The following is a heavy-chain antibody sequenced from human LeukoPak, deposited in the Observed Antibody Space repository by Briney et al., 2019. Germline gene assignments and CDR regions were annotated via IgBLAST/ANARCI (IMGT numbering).Heavy chain of an antibody. J-gene: IGHJ4*02. CDR2: ISYDGSNK. CDR3: ARTDRIAAAGNFDY. V-gene: IGHV3-30-3*01. CDR1: GFTFSSYA. D-gene: IGHD6-13*01. Sequence: PGGSLRLSCAASGFTFSSYAMHWVRQAPGKGLEWVAVISYDGSNKYYADSVKGRFTISRDNSKNTLCLQMNSLRAEDTAVYYCARTDRIAAAGNFDYWGQGTLVTVSS.